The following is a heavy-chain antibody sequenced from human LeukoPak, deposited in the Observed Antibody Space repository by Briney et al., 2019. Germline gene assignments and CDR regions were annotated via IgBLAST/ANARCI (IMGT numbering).Heavy chain of an antibody. V-gene: IGHV1-2*02. CDR3: ARVQSVNYDYVWGSYRSPGPFDY. Sequence: ASVKVSCKASGYTFTGYYMHWVRQAPGQGLEWMGWINPNSGGTNYAQKFQGRVTMTRDTSISTAYMELSRLRSDDTAVYYCARVQSVNYDYVWGSYRSPGPFDYWGQGTLVTVSS. CDR1: GYTFTGYY. J-gene: IGHJ4*02. CDR2: INPNSGGT. D-gene: IGHD3-16*02.